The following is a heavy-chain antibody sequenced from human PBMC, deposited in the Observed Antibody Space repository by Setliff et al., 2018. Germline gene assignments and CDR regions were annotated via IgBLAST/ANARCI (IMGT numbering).Heavy chain of an antibody. V-gene: IGHV1-18*01. CDR3: ARDRVPPLFGVGSYYYMDV. CDR2: ISPYDGQT. Sequence: ASVKVSCKPSGYTFTSYGISWVRQAPGQGLEWMGWISPYDGQTSFAQKFQGRVTITRDTSASTAYMELSSLRSEDTAVYYCARDRVPPLFGVGSYYYMDVWGKGTTVTVSS. J-gene: IGHJ6*03. D-gene: IGHD3-3*01. CDR1: GYTFTSYG.